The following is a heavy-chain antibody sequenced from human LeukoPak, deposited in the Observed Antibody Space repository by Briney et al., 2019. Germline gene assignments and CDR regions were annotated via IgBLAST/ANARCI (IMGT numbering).Heavy chain of an antibody. D-gene: IGHD4-23*01. V-gene: IGHV3-73*01. CDR3: TRSLVDESGGNSPYYFDH. J-gene: IGHJ4*02. Sequence: PGGSLRLSCAASGFIFSGSALQWVRQAPGKGLEWVGRIRNKANNNATAYAASVRGRFTISRDDSKNMVYLQMNSLKTEDTAVYYCTRSLVDESGGNSPYYFDHWGQGTLVTVSS. CDR1: GFIFSGSA. CDR2: IRNKANNNAT.